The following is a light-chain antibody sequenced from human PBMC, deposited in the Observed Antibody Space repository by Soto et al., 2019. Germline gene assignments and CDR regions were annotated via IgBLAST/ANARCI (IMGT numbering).Light chain of an antibody. CDR3: QQYKSYSWT. V-gene: IGKV1-5*01. CDR2: DAS. Sequence: DIQMTQSASTLSASVGDRVAMTCRASQSVSGWLAWYQQKKGKAPKLLIYDASNLESGVPSRFSGSGSGTEFTLTISNLQTDDFARYYCQQYKSYSWTFGQGTKVDIK. CDR1: QSVSGW. J-gene: IGKJ1*01.